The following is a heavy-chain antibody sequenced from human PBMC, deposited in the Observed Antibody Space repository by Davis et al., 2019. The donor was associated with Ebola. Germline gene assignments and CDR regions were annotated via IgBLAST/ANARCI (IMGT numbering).Heavy chain of an antibody. CDR1: GGSISSGGYS. D-gene: IGHD3-16*01. J-gene: IGHJ4*01. CDR3: ARGYGGDN. Sequence: PSETLSLTCAVSGGSISSGGYSWSWIRQPPGKGLEWIGYIYHSGSTYYNPSLKSRVTISVDRSKNQFSLNLTSVTAADTAVYFCARGYGGDNCGHGTLVTVSS. CDR2: IYHSGST. V-gene: IGHV4-30-2*01.